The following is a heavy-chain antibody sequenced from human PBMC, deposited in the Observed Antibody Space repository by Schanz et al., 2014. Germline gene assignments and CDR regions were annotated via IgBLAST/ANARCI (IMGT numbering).Heavy chain of an antibody. Sequence: QVQLVESGGGLVKPGGSLRLSCAASGFIFSAYYMAWIRQAPGKGPEYVSYISSGGTTTYHSDSVKGRFTISRDSAENSLYLQMNSLRAEDTAVYYCVRDSFFAFDYWGQGTLVIVSS. J-gene: IGHJ4*02. D-gene: IGHD3-3*01. CDR1: GFIFSAYY. V-gene: IGHV3-11*01. CDR2: ISSGGTTT. CDR3: VRDSFFAFDY.